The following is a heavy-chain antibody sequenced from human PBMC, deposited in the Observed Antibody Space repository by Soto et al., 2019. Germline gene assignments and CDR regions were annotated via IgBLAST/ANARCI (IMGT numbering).Heavy chain of an antibody. V-gene: IGHV3-23*01. CDR1: GFTFSSYA. Sequence: GGSLRLSCAASGFTFSSYAMSWVRQAPGKGLERVSAISGSGGSTYYADSVKGRFTISRDNSKNTLYLQMNSLRAEDTAVYYCAKALSSTSWTYYYGMDVWGQGTTVTVSS. CDR2: ISGSGGST. J-gene: IGHJ6*02. CDR3: AKALSSTSWTYYYGMDV. D-gene: IGHD2-2*01.